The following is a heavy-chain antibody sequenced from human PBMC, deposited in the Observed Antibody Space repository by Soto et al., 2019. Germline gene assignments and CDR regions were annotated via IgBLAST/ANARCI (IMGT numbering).Heavy chain of an antibody. CDR3: ARDVYFWSGYEYYFDY. D-gene: IGHD3-3*01. CDR1: GYTFTSYG. J-gene: IGHJ4*02. V-gene: IGHV1-18*01. CDR2: ISAYNGNT. Sequence: ASVKVSCKASGYTFTSYGISWARQAPGQGLEWMGWISAYNGNTNYAQKLQGRVTMTTDTSTSTAYMELRSLRSDDTAVYYCARDVYFWSGYEYYFDYWGQGTLVTVSS.